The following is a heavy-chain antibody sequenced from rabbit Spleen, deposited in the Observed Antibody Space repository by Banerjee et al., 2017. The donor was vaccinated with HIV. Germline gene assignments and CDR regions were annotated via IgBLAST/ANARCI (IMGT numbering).Heavy chain of an antibody. CDR2: IVTASSDFT. D-gene: IGHD1-1*01. CDR3: SRDTSSSFFSYGIGC. V-gene: IGHV1S40*01. CDR1: GVSFSGSSS. J-gene: IGHJ6*01. Sequence: SLEESGGDLVKPGASLTLPCTASGVSFSGSSSICCVRQAPGKGLVWIACIVTASSDFTSDANSAKGRFFTSKTSSTTVVLQVTSMTAADTATYYCSRDTSSSFFSYGIGCWGPGTLVTVS.